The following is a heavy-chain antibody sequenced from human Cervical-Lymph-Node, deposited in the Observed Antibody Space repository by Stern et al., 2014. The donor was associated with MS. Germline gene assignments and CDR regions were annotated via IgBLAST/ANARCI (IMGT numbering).Heavy chain of an antibody. V-gene: IGHV1-46*01. D-gene: IGHD1-1*01. Sequence: QVQLVQSGAEIRQPGASVKISCAASGYTFTTYYMHWVRQAPGQGLEWVALFNPSGGKTTYAQRFQGRVTVTGDTSTSTVYMELTGLRSEDTAVYYCARVLSLATSDSWGQGTLVIVSS. J-gene: IGHJ4*02. CDR3: ARVLSLATSDS. CDR1: GYTFTTYY. CDR2: FNPSGGKT.